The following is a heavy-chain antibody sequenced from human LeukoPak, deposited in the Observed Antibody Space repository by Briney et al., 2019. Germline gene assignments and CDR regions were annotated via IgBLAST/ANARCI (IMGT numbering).Heavy chain of an antibody. D-gene: IGHD2-21*02. J-gene: IGHJ3*02. CDR2: IWYDGSNK. CDR3: ARELGLRTIDAFDI. V-gene: IGHV3-33*01. Sequence: GGSLRLSCAASDWVRQAPGKGLEWVAVIWYDGSNKHYTDSVKGRFTISRDNSKNTLYLQMNSLRAEDTAVYYCARELGLRTIDAFDIWGQGTMVTVSS.